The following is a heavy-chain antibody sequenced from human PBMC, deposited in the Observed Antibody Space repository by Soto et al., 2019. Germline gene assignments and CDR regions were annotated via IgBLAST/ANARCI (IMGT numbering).Heavy chain of an antibody. V-gene: IGHV3-11*05. CDR1: GFTFSAFY. CDR3: ARGERGSYPDY. CDR2: ISNSGGFT. D-gene: IGHD1-26*01. Sequence: QVQVVESGGGLVKPGGSLRLSCAASGFTFSAFYMTWIRQAPGTGLEWVSYISNSGGFTNYADSVRGRFTISRDNAKNSLYLQMNSLRADDTAVYYCARGERGSYPDYWGLGTLVTVSS. J-gene: IGHJ4*02.